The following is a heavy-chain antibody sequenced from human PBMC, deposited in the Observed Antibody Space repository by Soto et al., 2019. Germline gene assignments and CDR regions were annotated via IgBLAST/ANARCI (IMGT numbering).Heavy chain of an antibody. J-gene: IGHJ4*02. D-gene: IGHD3-16*02. CDR3: ARQDVITFGGVIVMTPNFDY. V-gene: IGHV4-39*01. Sequence: LTCTVSGGSISRSSYYWGWIRQPPGKGLEWIGSIYYSGSTYYNPSLKSRVTISVDTSKNQFSLKLSSVTAADTAGYYCARQDVITFGGVIVMTPNFDYWGQGTLVTVSS. CDR2: IYYSGST. CDR1: GGSISRSSYY.